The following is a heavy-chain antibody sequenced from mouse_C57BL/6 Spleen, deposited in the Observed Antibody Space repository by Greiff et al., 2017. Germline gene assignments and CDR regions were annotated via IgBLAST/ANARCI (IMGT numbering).Heavy chain of an antibody. CDR3: ARDYDYGLDY. Sequence: QVQLKQSGPELVKPGASVKISCKASGYAFSSSWMNWVKQRPGKGLEWIGRIYPGDGDTNYNGKFKGKATLTADKSSSTAYMQLSSLTSEDSAVYFCARDYDYGLDYWGQGTTLTVSS. J-gene: IGHJ2*01. CDR2: IYPGDGDT. V-gene: IGHV1-82*01. D-gene: IGHD2-4*01. CDR1: GYAFSSSW.